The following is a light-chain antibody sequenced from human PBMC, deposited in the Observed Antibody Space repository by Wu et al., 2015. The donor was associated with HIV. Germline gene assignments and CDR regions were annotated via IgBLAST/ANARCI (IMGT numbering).Light chain of an antibody. CDR2: DAA. Sequence: RSGFLAWYQQKPGQSPSLLVFDAASSLCIPDRFRGSASATNSHFSLTISRLEAEDSALYYCQQYADSPWTFGQGT. CDR3: QQYADSPWT. CDR1: RSGF. J-gene: IGKJ1*01. V-gene: IGKV3-20*01.